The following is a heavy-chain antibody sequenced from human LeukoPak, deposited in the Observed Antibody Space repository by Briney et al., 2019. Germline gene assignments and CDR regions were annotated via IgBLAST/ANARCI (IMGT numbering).Heavy chain of an antibody. V-gene: IGHV4-59*12. Sequence: SETLSLTCTVSGDSITSSYWSWIRQPPGKGLEWIGYIYYTGNTNDNPSLKSRVTVSMDTSKNQFSLKLTSVTAADTAVYYCARDPRDWYFDLWGRGTLVTVSS. CDR2: IYYTGNT. J-gene: IGHJ2*01. CDR3: ARDPRDWYFDL. CDR1: GDSITSSY.